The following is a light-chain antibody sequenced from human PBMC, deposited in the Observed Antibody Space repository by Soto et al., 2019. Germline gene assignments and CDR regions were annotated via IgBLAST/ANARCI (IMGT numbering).Light chain of an antibody. Sequence: EIGLTQSPATLSLSPGERATLSCRASQSVSSYLAWYQQKPGQAPRLLIYDASNRATGIPARFSGSGSGTDFTLTISSLEPEDFAVYYCQQRSNWPPYTFGQGTKVDSK. V-gene: IGKV3-11*01. J-gene: IGKJ2*01. CDR2: DAS. CDR1: QSVSSY. CDR3: QQRSNWPPYT.